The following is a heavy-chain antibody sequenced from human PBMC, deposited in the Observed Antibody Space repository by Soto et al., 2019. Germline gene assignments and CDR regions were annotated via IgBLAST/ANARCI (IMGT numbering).Heavy chain of an antibody. D-gene: IGHD6-19*01. CDR1: GDSVSSPYY. CDR3: ARSAGWYAVHA. V-gene: IGHV4-4*02. Sequence: QVQLQESGPGLVKPSGTLSLTCAVSGDSVSSPYYWCWVRQPPGKGLEWIGEVFHTGTTSYNPSLRSRFTISMDTPINQSSLDLSSVTAADTAVYYCARSAGWYAVHAWGPGTLVIVSS. J-gene: IGHJ5*02. CDR2: VFHTGTT.